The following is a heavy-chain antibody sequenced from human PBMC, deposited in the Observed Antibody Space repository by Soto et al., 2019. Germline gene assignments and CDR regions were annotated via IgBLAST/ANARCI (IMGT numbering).Heavy chain of an antibody. CDR3: ARLPRVVVPVTFGVYYYYYGMDV. CDR1: GFTFSSYE. Sequence: GGSLRLSCAASGFTFSSYEMNWVRQAPGKGLEWVSYISSSGSTIYYADSVKGRFTISRDNAKNSLYLQMNSLRAEDTAVYYCARLPRVVVPVTFGVYYYYYGMDVWGQGTTVTVSS. CDR2: ISSSGSTI. V-gene: IGHV3-48*03. J-gene: IGHJ6*02. D-gene: IGHD2-2*01.